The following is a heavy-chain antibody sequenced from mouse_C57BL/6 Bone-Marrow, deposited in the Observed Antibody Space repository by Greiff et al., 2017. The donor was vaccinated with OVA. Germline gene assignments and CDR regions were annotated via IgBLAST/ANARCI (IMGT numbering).Heavy chain of an antibody. CDR3: ARGGYSNYWSWFAY. CDR2: IYPYNGVS. Sequence: EVQLKQSGPELVKPGASVKISCKASGYSFTGYYMHWVKQSHGNILDWIGYIYPYNGVSSYNQKFKGKATLTVDKSSSTAYMELRRLTSEDSAVYCCARGGYSNYWSWFAYWGQGTLVTVSA. V-gene: IGHV1-31*01. J-gene: IGHJ3*01. D-gene: IGHD2-5*01. CDR1: GYSFTGYY.